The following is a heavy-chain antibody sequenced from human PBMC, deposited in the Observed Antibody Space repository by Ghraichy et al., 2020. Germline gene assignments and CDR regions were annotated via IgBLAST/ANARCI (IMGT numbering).Heavy chain of an antibody. V-gene: IGHV3-74*01. D-gene: IGHD1-7*01. CDR2: INSDGSST. CDR3: ARAGTTVSLWCDY. CDR1: GFTFSSYW. J-gene: IGHJ4*02. Sequence: GSLRLSCAASGFTFSSYWMHWVRQAPGKGLVWVSRINSDGSSTSYADSVKGRFTISRDNAKNTLYLQMNSLRAEDTAVYYCARAGTTVSLWCDYWGQGTLVTVSS.